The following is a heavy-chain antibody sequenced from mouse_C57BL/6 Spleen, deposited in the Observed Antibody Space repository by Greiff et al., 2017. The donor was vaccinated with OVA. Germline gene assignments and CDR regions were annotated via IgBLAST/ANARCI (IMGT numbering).Heavy chain of an antibody. D-gene: IGHD1-1*01. CDR3: ARNYGSSYEGYYYAMDY. V-gene: IGHV3-6*01. CDR1: GYSITSGYY. J-gene: IGHJ4*01. CDR2: ISYDGSN. Sequence: VQLQQSGPGLVKPSQSLSLTCSVTGYSITSGYYWNWIRQFPGNKLEWMGYISYDGSNNYNPSLKNRISITRDTSKNQFFLKLNSVTTEDTATYYCARNYGSSYEGYYYAMDYWGQGTSVTVSS.